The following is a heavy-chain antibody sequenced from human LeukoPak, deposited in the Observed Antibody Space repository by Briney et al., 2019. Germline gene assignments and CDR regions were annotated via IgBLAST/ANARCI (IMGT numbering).Heavy chain of an antibody. D-gene: IGHD3-22*01. Sequence: SETLSLTCTVSGGSISSYYWSWIRQPAGKGLEWIGRIYTSGSTNYNPSLKSRVPMSVDTSKNQFSLKLSSVTAADTAVYYCARDTYYYDSSGYYLFDYWGQGTLVTVSA. CDR2: IYTSGST. CDR3: ARDTYYYDSSGYYLFDY. V-gene: IGHV4-4*07. J-gene: IGHJ4*02. CDR1: GGSISSYY.